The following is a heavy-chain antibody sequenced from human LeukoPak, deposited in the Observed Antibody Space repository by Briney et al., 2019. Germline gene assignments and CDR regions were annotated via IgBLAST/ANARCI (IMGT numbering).Heavy chain of an antibody. CDR1: GGSISSGDLY. J-gene: IGHJ4*02. CDR2: IYYTGST. V-gene: IGHV4-30-4*08. Sequence: SETLSLTCTVSGGSISSGDLYWSWIRQPPGMGLECIGYIYYTGSTYYNPSLKSRVTISVDTSKNQFSLRLSSVTAADTAVYYCARQKSSGWTHHFDYWGQGTLVTVSS. CDR3: ARQKSSGWTHHFDY. D-gene: IGHD6-19*01.